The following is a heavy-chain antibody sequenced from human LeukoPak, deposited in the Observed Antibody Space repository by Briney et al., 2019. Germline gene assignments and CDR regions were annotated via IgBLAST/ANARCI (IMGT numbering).Heavy chain of an antibody. V-gene: IGHV3-53*01. CDR3: ARWGNGDGYNRWYDP. CDR1: GFTVSSNY. D-gene: IGHD5-24*01. J-gene: IGHJ5*02. Sequence: GGSLRLSCAASGFTVSSNYMSWVRQAPGKGLEWVSVIYSGGSTYYADSVKGRFTISRDNSKNTLYLQMNSLRAEDTAVYYCARWGNGDGYNRWYDPWGQGTLVTVSS. CDR2: IYSGGST.